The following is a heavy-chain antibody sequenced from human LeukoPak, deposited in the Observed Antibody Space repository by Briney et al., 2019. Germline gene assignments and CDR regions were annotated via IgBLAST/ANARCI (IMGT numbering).Heavy chain of an antibody. CDR2: IIPIFGTA. J-gene: IGHJ4*02. CDR3: ATARREVVPAAIVVRGVYYFDY. D-gene: IGHD2-2*01. CDR1: GYTFTSYG. V-gene: IGHV1-69*05. Sequence: SVKVSCKASGYTFTSYGISWVRQAPGQGLEWMGGIIPIFGTANYAQKFQGRVAITTDESTSTAYMELSSLRSEDTAVYYCATARREVVPAAIVVRGVYYFDYWGQGTLVTVSS.